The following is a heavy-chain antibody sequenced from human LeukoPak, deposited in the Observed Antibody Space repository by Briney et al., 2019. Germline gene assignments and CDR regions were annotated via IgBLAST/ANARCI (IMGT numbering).Heavy chain of an antibody. V-gene: IGHV4-31*03. CDR3: ARGLDSYDFWSGYTYYYYGMDV. CDR2: IYYSGST. J-gene: IGHJ6*02. Sequence: SETLSLTCTVSGGSISSGNHYWSWIRQHPGKGLEWIGYIYYSGSTYYNPSLKSRVTISVDTSKNQFSLKLSSVTAADTAVYYCARGLDSYDFWSGYTYYYYGMDVWGQGTTVTVSS. CDR1: GGSISSGNHY. D-gene: IGHD3-3*01.